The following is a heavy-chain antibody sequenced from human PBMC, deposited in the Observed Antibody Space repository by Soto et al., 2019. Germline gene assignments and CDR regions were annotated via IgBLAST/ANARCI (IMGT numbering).Heavy chain of an antibody. Sequence: QITLKESGPTLVKPTQTLTLTCTFSGFSLSTSGVCVGWIRQPPGKALERLALIYWNDNKRYSPSLKSRLTITKDTSKNEMVLTTANMDPVDTATSYCADRQSCSWHSWFDPWGQGTLVTVSS. V-gene: IGHV2-5*01. J-gene: IGHJ5*02. CDR2: IYWNDNK. CDR1: GFSLSTSGVC. D-gene: IGHD6-13*01. CDR3: ADRQSCSWHSWFDP.